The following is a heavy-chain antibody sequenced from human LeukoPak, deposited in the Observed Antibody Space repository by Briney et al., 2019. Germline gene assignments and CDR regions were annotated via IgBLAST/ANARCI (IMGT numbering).Heavy chain of an antibody. CDR2: IKQDGSEK. CDR1: GFALNNYA. D-gene: IGHD3-10*01. V-gene: IGHV3-7*04. CDR3: ARGGQAGTGDF. J-gene: IGHJ4*02. Sequence: PGRSLRLSCAASGFALNNYAIHWVRQAPGKGLEWVANIKQDGSEKLHVDSVKGRFTIPRDNAKDSLYLEMNSLRAEDTAVYYCARGGQAGTGDFWGQGTLVTVSS.